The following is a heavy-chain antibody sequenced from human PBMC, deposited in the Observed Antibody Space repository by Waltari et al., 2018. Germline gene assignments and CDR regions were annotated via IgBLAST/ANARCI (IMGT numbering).Heavy chain of an antibody. J-gene: IGHJ6*02. CDR3: ARRYGYYNHYGLDV. V-gene: IGHV4-59*11. CDR2: VYDSGNA. D-gene: IGHD1-26*01. CDR1: GDSMKSHY. Sequence: QVELYESGPGLVRPSETLFLSCSVSGDSMKSHYWNWLRHSPGRGLEWIGYVYDSGNANYNPSLSRRVSMSIDTSGNQFSLRMTSVIAADTAVYYCARRYGYYNHYGLDVWGQGITVTVSS.